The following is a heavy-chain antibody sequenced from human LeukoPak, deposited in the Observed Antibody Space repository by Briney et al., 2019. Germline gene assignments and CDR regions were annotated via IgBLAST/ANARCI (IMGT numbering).Heavy chain of an antibody. CDR3: ARDLGWELELPETSYGDYPGWHY. CDR1: GFTFSSYS. J-gene: IGHJ4*02. V-gene: IGHV3-21*01. Sequence: GGSLRLSCAASGFTFSSYSMNWVRQAPGKGLEWVSSISSSSSYIYYADSVKGRFTISRDNAKNSLYLQMNSLRAEDTAVYYCARDLGWELELPETSYGDYPGWHYWGQGTLVTVSS. D-gene: IGHD4-17*01. CDR2: ISSSSSYI.